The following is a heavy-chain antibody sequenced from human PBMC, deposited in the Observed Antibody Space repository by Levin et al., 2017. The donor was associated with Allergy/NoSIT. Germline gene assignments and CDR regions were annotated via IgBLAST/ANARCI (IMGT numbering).Heavy chain of an antibody. Sequence: GESLKISCAASGFTFSSYWMSWVRQAPGKGLEWVANIKQDGSEKYYVDSVKGRFTISRDNAKNSLYLQMNSLRAEDTAVYYCARERSSGQGYYYYGMDGWGQGTTDTVSS. CDR1: GFTFSSYW. CDR3: ARERSSGQGYYYYGMDG. CDR2: IKQDGSEK. V-gene: IGHV3-7*01. D-gene: IGHD6-19*01. J-gene: IGHJ6*02.